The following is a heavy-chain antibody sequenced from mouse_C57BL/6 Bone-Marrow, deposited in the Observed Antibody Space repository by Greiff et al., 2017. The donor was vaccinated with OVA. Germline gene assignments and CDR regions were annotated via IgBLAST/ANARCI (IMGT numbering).Heavy chain of an antibody. CDR1: GYTFTSYW. Sequence: VQLQQPGAELVMPGASVKLSCKASGYTFTSYWMHWVQQRPGPCLEWIVEIDPSDSYTNYNQKFKGKSTLTVDKSSSTAYMQLSSLTSEDSAVYYCARSLYYDYASWFAYWGQGTLVTVSA. CDR3: ARSLYYDYASWFAY. CDR2: IDPSDSYT. J-gene: IGHJ3*01. D-gene: IGHD2-4*01. V-gene: IGHV1-69*01.